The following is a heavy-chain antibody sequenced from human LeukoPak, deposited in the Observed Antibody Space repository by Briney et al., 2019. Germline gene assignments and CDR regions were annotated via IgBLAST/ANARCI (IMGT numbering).Heavy chain of an antibody. J-gene: IGHJ3*02. CDR3: ASSIRGVHYDAFDI. CDR2: ICHSGST. CDR1: GYSISSGYC. D-gene: IGHD3-10*01. V-gene: IGHV4-38-2*02. Sequence: SETLSLTCTVSGYSISSGYCWGWVRQPPGKGLEWIGSICHSGSTYYNPSLKSRVTISVDTSKNQFSLKLSSVTAADTAVYYCASSIRGVHYDAFDIWGQGTMVTVSS.